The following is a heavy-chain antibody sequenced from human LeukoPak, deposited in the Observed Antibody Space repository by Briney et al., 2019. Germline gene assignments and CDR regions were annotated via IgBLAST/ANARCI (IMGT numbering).Heavy chain of an antibody. J-gene: IGHJ4*02. CDR1: GFTFSSYW. V-gene: IGHV3-74*01. D-gene: IGHD3-3*01. CDR3: ARDREDPLYFWSGYYEAY. CDR2: INTDGSST. Sequence: GGSLRLSCAASGFTFSSYWMHWVRQAPGKGLVWVSRINTDGSSTSYADSVKGRFTISRDNAKNTLYLQMNSLRAEDTAVYYCARDREDPLYFWSGYYEAYWGQGTLVTVSS.